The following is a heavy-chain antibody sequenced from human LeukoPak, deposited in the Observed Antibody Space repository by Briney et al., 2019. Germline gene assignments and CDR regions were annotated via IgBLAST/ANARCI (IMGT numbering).Heavy chain of an antibody. CDR2: IYHSGRT. CDR3: ARHIPTSGTPHFDYFDY. Sequence: PSETLSLTCAVSGYSISSGYYWGWIRQPPGKGLEWIGSIYHSGRTDYNPSLKSRVTISVDTSNNQFSLKLTSVTAADTAVYYCARHIPTSGTPHFDYFDYWGQGSLVTVSS. J-gene: IGHJ4*02. V-gene: IGHV4-38-2*01. CDR1: GYSISSGYY. D-gene: IGHD1-26*01.